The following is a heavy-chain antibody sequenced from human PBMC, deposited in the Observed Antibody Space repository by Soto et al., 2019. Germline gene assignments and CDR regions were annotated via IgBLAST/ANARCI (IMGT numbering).Heavy chain of an antibody. V-gene: IGHV3-21*06. CDR2: ITRSSSYI. J-gene: IGHJ4*02. CDR3: ARDDGWLILDY. CDR1: GFAFNTYS. Sequence: EVQLMESGGGPVKPGGSLRLSCAASGFAFNTYSMNWVRQAPGKGLEWVAFITRSSSYIYYADSVRGRFTLSRDNAKNSLYRQMNSLRAEDTAIYYCARDDGWLILDYWGQFTLVTVSS. D-gene: IGHD6-19*01.